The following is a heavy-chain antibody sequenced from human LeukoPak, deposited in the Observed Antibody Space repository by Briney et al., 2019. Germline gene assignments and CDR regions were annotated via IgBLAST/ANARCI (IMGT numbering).Heavy chain of an antibody. CDR2: MNPNSGNT. Sequence: GASVKVSCKASGYTFTSYDINWVRQATGQGLEWMGWMNPNSGNTGYAQKFQGRVTITRNASISTAYMELSSLRSEDTAVYYCARVTIFGNWFDPWGQGTLVTVSS. CDR1: GYTFTSYD. J-gene: IGHJ5*02. D-gene: IGHD3-9*01. V-gene: IGHV1-8*03. CDR3: ARVTIFGNWFDP.